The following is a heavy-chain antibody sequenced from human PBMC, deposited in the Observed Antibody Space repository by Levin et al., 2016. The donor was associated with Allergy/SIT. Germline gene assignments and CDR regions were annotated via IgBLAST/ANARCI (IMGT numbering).Heavy chain of an antibody. D-gene: IGHD1-1*01. J-gene: IGHJ4*02. V-gene: IGHV3-23*01. Sequence: GESLKISCTASGFNFDSYAMSWVRQAPGKGLEWVSATTASGAYTFYADSVRGRFSISRDNSQFSLFLEMNSLRPDDTAFYYCAKSHRATGVLRQFDFWGQGTLVTVSS. CDR2: TTASGAYT. CDR1: GFNFDSYA. CDR3: AKSHRATGVLRQFDF.